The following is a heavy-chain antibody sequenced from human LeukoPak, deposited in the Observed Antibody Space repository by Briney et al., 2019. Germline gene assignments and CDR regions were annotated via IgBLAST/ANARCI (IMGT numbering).Heavy chain of an antibody. CDR2: ISAYNGNT. Sequence: GASVKVSCKASGYTFTSYGISWVRQAPGQGLEWMGWISAYNGNTNYAQKLQGRVTMTTDTSTSTAYMELRSLRSDDTAVYYCARYCSSTSCYFNWFDPWGQGTLVTVSS. CDR3: ARYCSSTSCYFNWFDP. J-gene: IGHJ5*02. CDR1: GYTFTSYG. V-gene: IGHV1-18*01. D-gene: IGHD2-2*01.